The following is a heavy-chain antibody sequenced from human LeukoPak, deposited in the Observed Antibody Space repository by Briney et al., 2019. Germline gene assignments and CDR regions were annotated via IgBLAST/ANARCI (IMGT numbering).Heavy chain of an antibody. D-gene: IGHD2-15*01. CDR3: ARWRSGSCSD. Sequence: VGTLSLSCAVSGDPLSDHYIDCGREAPGGRVERGGETRNKANNYATEYAASIKGRFIIPRDDSRNSVYLQMNSLKTEDTAVYYCARWRSGSCSDWGQGTLVTVSS. J-gene: IGHJ4*02. CDR2: TRNKANNYAT. CDR1: GDPLSDHY. V-gene: IGHV3-72*01.